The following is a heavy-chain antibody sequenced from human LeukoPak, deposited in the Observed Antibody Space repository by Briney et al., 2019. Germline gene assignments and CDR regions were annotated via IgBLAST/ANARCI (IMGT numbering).Heavy chain of an antibody. CDR3: AREVTGGAAGTRPILDY. V-gene: IGHV4-30-4*08. D-gene: IGHD6-13*01. Sequence: SETLSLTCTVSGGSISSGDYYWSWIRQPPGKGLEWIGYIYYSGSTYCNPSPKSRVTISVDTSKNQFSLKLSSVTAADTAVYYCAREVTGGAAGTRPILDYWGQGTLVTVSS. CDR2: IYYSGST. CDR1: GGSISSGDYY. J-gene: IGHJ4*02.